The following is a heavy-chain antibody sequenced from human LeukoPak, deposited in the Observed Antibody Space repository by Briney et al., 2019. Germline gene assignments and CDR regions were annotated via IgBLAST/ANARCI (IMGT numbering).Heavy chain of an antibody. D-gene: IGHD6-13*01. CDR2: INPNSGPT. J-gene: IGHJ4*02. CDR1: GYPFTGYH. Sequence: ASVKVSCKASGYPFTGYHLHWVRQAPGQGSEWMGWINPNSGPTNYAQKFQGRVTMTRDTSISTAYMDLSSLRSDDTAVYYCARDQGQQLVLHWGQGTLVTVSS. CDR3: ARDQGQQLVLH. V-gene: IGHV1-2*02.